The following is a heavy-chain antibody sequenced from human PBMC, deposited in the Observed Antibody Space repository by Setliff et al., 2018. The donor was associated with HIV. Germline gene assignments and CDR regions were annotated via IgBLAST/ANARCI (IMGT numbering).Heavy chain of an antibody. CDR1: GYSFTTYW. Sequence: GESLKISCKGSGYSFTTYWIGWVRQMPGKGLEWMGIIYPGDSDTRYSPSFQGQVTISADKSISTAYLQWSSLKASDTAMYYCARLRGSSGYYYVGGAFDIWGQGTMVTVSS. J-gene: IGHJ3*02. V-gene: IGHV5-51*01. D-gene: IGHD3-22*01. CDR2: IYPGDSDT. CDR3: ARLRGSSGYYYVGGAFDI.